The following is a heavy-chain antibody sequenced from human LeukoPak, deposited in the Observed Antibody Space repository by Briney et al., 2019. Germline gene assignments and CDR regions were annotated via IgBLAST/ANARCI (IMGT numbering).Heavy chain of an antibody. V-gene: IGHV4-59*01. D-gene: IGHD6-13*01. CDR2: IYNSGST. J-gene: IGHJ5*02. Sequence: PSETLSLTCTVSGGSISSYYWSWIRQPPGKGLEWIGYIYNSGSTNKNPSLQSRVTISVDTSKNQFSLRLTSVTAADTAVYYCAKAVAAAGRFGFDPWGQGTLVTVSS. CDR3: AKAVAAAGRFGFDP. CDR1: GGSISSYY.